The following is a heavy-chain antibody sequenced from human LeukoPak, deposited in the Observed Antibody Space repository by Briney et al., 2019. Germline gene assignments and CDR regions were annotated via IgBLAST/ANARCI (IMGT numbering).Heavy chain of an antibody. D-gene: IGHD5-12*01. CDR3: ARGGLGSFDY. CDR2: ISGSGGST. CDR1: GFTFSSYA. Sequence: SGGSLRLSCAASGFTFSSYAMSWVRQAPGKGLEWVSAISGSGGSTYYADSVKGRFTISRDNPKNTLYLQMNSLRAEDTAVYYCARGGLGSFDYWGQGTLATVSS. J-gene: IGHJ4*02. V-gene: IGHV3-23*01.